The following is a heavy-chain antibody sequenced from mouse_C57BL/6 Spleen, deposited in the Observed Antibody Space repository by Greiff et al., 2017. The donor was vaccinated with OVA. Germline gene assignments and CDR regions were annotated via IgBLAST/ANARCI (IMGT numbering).Heavy chain of an antibody. CDR1: GYAFSSSW. J-gene: IGHJ3*01. Sequence: QVQLQQSGPELVKPGASVKISCKASGYAFSSSWMNWVKQRPGKGLEWIGRIYPGDGDTNYNGKFKGKATLTAEKSSSTAYMQLSSLTSEDSAVYFCAPNYYGSSYGFAYWGQGTLVTVSA. D-gene: IGHD1-1*01. CDR3: APNYYGSSYGFAY. CDR2: IYPGDGDT. V-gene: IGHV1-82*01.